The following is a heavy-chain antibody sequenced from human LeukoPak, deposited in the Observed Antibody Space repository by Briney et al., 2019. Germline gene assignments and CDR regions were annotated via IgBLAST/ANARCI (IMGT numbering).Heavy chain of an antibody. CDR2: ISWDGGST. CDR1: GFTFDDYA. D-gene: IGHD3-22*01. CDR3: AKTTYYYDSSGYYYN. Sequence: PGGSLRLSCAASGFTFDDYAMHWVRQAPGKGLEWVSLISWDGGSTYYADSVKCRFTISRDNSKISLYLQMNSLRTEDTALYYCAKTTYYYDSSGYYYNWGQGTLVTVSS. J-gene: IGHJ4*02. V-gene: IGHV3-43*02.